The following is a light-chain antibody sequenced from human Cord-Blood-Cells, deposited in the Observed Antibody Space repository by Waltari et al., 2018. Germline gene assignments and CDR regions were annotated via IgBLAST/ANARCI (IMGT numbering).Light chain of an antibody. CDR2: WAS. CDR3: QQYYSTPLT. J-gene: IGKJ4*01. CDR1: QSVLYSSNNKNY. V-gene: IGKV4-1*01. Sequence: DIVMTQSPDSLAVSLGARATINCKSSQSVLYSSNNKNYLAWYQQKPGQPHKLLIYWASTRESGVPDRFSGSESGTDFTLTICSLQAEDVAVYYCQQYYSTPLTFGGGTKVEIK.